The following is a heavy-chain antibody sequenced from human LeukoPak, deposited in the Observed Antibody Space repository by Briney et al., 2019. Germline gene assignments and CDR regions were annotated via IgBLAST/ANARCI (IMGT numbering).Heavy chain of an antibody. J-gene: IGHJ4*02. Sequence: GGSLRLSCAASGFTFSSYAMSWVRQAPGKGLEWVSAISGSGGSTYYADSVKGRFTIPRDNSKNTLYLQMNSLRAEDTAVYYCAREIFPYCTNGVCYGREYYFDYWGQGTLVTVSS. CDR2: ISGSGGST. V-gene: IGHV3-23*01. CDR1: GFTFSSYA. D-gene: IGHD2-8*01. CDR3: AREIFPYCTNGVCYGREYYFDY.